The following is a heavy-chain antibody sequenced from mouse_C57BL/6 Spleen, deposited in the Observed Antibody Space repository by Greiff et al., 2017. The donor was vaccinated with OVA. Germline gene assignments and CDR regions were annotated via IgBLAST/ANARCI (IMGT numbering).Heavy chain of an antibody. V-gene: IGHV1-69*01. CDR2: IDPSDSYT. CDR1: GYTFTSYW. J-gene: IGHJ2*01. Sequence: QVQLQQPGAELVMPGASVKLSCKASGYTFTSYWMHWVKQRPGQGLEWIGEIDPSDSYTNYNQKFKGKSTLTVDKSSSTAYMQLSSLTSEDSAVYYCARSRLRHFDYWGQGTTLTVSS. CDR3: ARSRLRHFDY. D-gene: IGHD2-4*01.